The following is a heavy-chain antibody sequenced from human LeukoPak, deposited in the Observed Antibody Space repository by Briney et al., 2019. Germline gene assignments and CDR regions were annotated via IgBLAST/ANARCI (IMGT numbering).Heavy chain of an antibody. CDR1: GFTFSSYA. Sequence: PGGSLRLSCVASGFTFSSYAMSWVRQAPGKGLEWVSAISGSGGSTYYADSVKGRFTISRDNSKNTPYLQMNSLRAEDTAVFFCAKGVGTTFVDWLDPWGQGTLVTVSS. CDR3: AKGVGTTFVDWLDP. J-gene: IGHJ5*02. CDR2: ISGSGGST. D-gene: IGHD1-26*01. V-gene: IGHV3-23*01.